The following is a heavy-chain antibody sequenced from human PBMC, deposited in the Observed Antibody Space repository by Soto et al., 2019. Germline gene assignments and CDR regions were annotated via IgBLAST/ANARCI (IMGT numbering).Heavy chain of an antibody. CDR1: GFTFSSYG. D-gene: IGHD2-15*01. Sequence: QVQLVESGGGVVQPGRSLRLSCAASGFTFSSYGMHWVRQAPGKGLEWVAVISYDGSNKYYADSVKGRFTISRDNSKNTLYLQMNSLRAEDTAVYYCAKEGDCSGGSYYPHYWGQGTLVTVSS. CDR3: AKEGDCSGGSYYPHY. J-gene: IGHJ4*02. CDR2: ISYDGSNK. V-gene: IGHV3-30*18.